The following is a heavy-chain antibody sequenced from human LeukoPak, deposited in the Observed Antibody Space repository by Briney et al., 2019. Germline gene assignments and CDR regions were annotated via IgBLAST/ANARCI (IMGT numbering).Heavy chain of an antibody. CDR2: IIPILGTA. J-gene: IGHJ4*02. CDR3: ASEAGVGATQEYYFDY. V-gene: IGHV1-69*11. CDR1: GGTFSSYA. Sequence: ASVKVSCKASGGTFSSYAISWVRQAPGQGLEWMGRIIPILGTANYAQKFQGRVTITADESTSTAYMELSSLRSEDTAVYYCASEAGVGATQEYYFDYWGQGTLVTVSS. D-gene: IGHD1-26*01.